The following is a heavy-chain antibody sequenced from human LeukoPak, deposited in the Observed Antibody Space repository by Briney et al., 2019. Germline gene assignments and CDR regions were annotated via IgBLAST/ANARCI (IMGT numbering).Heavy chain of an antibody. D-gene: IGHD3-9*01. CDR3: ARDKTDYDILTDAGYFDY. CDR1: GGSISSGSYY. J-gene: IGHJ4*02. Sequence: SQTLSLTCTVSGGSISSGSYYWSWIRQPAGKGLEWIGRIYTSGSTNYNPSLKSRVTISVDTSKNQFSLKLSSVTAADTAVYYCARDKTDYDILTDAGYFDYWGQGTVVTVSS. CDR2: IYTSGST. V-gene: IGHV4-61*02.